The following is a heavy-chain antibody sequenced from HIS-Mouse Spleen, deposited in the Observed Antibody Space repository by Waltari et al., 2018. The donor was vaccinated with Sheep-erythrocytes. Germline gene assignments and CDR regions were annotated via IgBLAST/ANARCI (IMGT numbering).Heavy chain of an antibody. Sequence: EVQLVESGGGLVKPGGSLRLSCASSGFTFSSYSMNWVRQAPGKGLGGGYTISSSSSYIYYADSVKGRFTISRDNAKNSLYLQMNSLRAEDTAVYYCARVASGATFDYWGQGTLVTVSS. CDR1: GFTFSSYS. V-gene: IGHV3-21*01. CDR3: ARVASGATFDY. J-gene: IGHJ4*02. D-gene: IGHD1-26*01. CDR2: ISSSSSYI.